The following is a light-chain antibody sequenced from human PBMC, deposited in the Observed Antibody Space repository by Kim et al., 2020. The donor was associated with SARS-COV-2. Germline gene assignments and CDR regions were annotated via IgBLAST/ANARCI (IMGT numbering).Light chain of an antibody. CDR2: SNS. J-gene: IGLJ2*01. V-gene: IGLV1-44*01. CDR3: AAWDDSLNGRGV. CDR1: SSNIGTNT. Sequence: QPVLTQPPSVSGTPGQRVTISCSGSSSNIGTNTVKWYQQFPGTAPKLLIYSNSERPSGVPDRFSGSKSGTSASLAISGLQSEDEAVYYCAAWDDSLNGRGVFGGGTQLTVL.